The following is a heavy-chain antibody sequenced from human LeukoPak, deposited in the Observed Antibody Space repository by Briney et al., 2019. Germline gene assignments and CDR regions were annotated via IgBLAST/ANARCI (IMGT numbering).Heavy chain of an antibody. V-gene: IGHV1-69*05. D-gene: IGHD3-22*01. CDR2: IIAIFGTT. J-gene: IGHJ6*03. CDR1: GGTFISDA. Sequence: GCSVRVSFTGSGGTFISDAISWGRQGPGEGGERGGGIIAIFGTTNYAQKFQGRVTITTDESTSTAYMELSSLRSEDTAVYYCARVPEDHDYYDSSGKHYYYYMDVWGKGTTVTVSS. CDR3: ARVPEDHDYYDSSGKHYYYYMDV.